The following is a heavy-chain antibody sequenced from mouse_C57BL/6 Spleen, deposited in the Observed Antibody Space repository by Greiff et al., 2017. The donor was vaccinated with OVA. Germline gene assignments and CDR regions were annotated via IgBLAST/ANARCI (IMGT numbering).Heavy chain of an antibody. CDR3: ARDGSSGYLFDY. J-gene: IGHJ3*01. CDR1: GFTFSSYA. D-gene: IGHD3-2*02. V-gene: IGHV5-4*01. Sequence: EVQLVESGGGLVKPGGSLKLSCAASGFTFSSYAMSWVRQTPEKRLEWVATISDGGSYTYYPDNVKGRFTISRDNAKNNLYLQMSHLKSEDTAMYYCARDGSSGYLFDYWGQGTLVTVSA. CDR2: ISDGGSYT.